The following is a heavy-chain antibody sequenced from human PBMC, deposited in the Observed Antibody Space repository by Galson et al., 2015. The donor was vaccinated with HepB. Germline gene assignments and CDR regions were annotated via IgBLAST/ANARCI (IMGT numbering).Heavy chain of an antibody. Sequence: SVKVSCKASRYTFTNYAVNWVRQAPGQGLEWMGWINTKTGNPTYAQDFRGRFVFSLDTSVSTAYLQISGLKAEDTAVYYCARGHIVVVTPHDRYYYVMDVWGHGTTVTVSS. J-gene: IGHJ6*02. CDR2: INTKTGNP. CDR1: RYTFTNYA. D-gene: IGHD2-21*02. CDR3: ARGHIVVVTPHDRYYYVMDV. V-gene: IGHV7-4-1*02.